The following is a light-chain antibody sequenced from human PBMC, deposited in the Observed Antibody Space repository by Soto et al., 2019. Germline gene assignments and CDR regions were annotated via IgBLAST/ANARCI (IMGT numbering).Light chain of an antibody. Sequence: DIQLTQSPSFLSASVGDRVTITCRASQGISTYLAWYQQKPGKAPKLLIYAASTLQSGVPLSFSGSGSGTSFTLTISSLQPEDFATYYCQQLLSYPITFGQGTRLENK. V-gene: IGKV1-9*01. J-gene: IGKJ5*01. CDR3: QQLLSYPIT. CDR2: AAS. CDR1: QGISTY.